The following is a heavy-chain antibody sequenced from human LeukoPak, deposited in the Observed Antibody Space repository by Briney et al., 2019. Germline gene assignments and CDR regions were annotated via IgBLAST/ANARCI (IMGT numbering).Heavy chain of an antibody. CDR1: GFTFSSYA. CDR2: ISGSGGST. V-gene: IGHV3-23*01. CDR3: AKPPGIAVAGYLGY. Sequence: GGSLRLSCAASGFTFSSYAMTWVRQAPGKGLEWVSAISGSGGSTYYADSVKGRFTISRDNSKNTLYLQMNSLRAEDTAVYYCAKPPGIAVAGYLGYWGQGTLVTVSS. J-gene: IGHJ4*02. D-gene: IGHD6-19*01.